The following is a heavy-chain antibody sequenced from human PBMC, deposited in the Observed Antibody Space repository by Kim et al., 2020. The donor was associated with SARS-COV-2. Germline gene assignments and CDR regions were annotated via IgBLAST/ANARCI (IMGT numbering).Heavy chain of an antibody. CDR3: ARPYSSGWYPPNWFDP. CDR1: GYTFTSYG. Sequence: ASVKVSCKASGYTFTSYGISWVRQAPGQGLEWMGWISAYNGNTNYAQKLQGRVTMTTDTSTSTAYMELRSLRSDDTAVYYCARPYSSGWYPPNWFDPWGQGTLVTVSS. J-gene: IGHJ5*02. D-gene: IGHD6-19*01. V-gene: IGHV1-18*01. CDR2: ISAYNGNT.